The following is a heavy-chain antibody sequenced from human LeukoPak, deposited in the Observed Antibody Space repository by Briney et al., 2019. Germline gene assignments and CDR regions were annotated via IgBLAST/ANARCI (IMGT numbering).Heavy chain of an antibody. J-gene: IGHJ6*04. CDR3: ARGGWSGYSYGSGSYYTV. Sequence: ASVKVSCKASGYTFTGYYIHWVRQAPGQGLEWMGWINPNSGGTNDAQKFQGRVTMTTDTSISTAYMELSRLRSDDTAVYYCARGGWSGYSYGSGSYYTVWGKGTTVTISS. V-gene: IGHV1-2*02. D-gene: IGHD3-10*01. CDR2: INPNSGGT. CDR1: GYTFTGYY.